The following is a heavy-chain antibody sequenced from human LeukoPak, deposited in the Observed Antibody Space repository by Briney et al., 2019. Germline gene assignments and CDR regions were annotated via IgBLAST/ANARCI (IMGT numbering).Heavy chain of an antibody. D-gene: IGHD3-10*01. J-gene: IGHJ5*02. Sequence: PSETLSLTCAVYGGSFSVYYWRLIRQPPGKGLEWIGEINHSGSTNYNPSLKSRVTISVDTSKNQFSLKLSSVTAADTAVYYCARGVLLWFGELSPRYWFDPWGQGTLVTVS. CDR3: ARGVLLWFGELSPRYWFDP. CDR2: INHSGST. CDR1: GGSFSVYY. V-gene: IGHV4-34*01.